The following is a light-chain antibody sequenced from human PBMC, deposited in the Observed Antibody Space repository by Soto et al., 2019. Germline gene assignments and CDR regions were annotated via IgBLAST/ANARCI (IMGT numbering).Light chain of an antibody. V-gene: IGKV3-11*01. CDR2: DAS. J-gene: IGKJ2*02. CDR3: QQRSNWPRWT. Sequence: EIVLTQSPSTLSLSPGERATLSCRASQSVGSYLGWYQHKPGQAPRLLIYDASNRAPGIPARFSGSGSGTDFTRTISSREPEDFAVYYCQQRSNWPRWTFGQGTKLEIK. CDR1: QSVGSY.